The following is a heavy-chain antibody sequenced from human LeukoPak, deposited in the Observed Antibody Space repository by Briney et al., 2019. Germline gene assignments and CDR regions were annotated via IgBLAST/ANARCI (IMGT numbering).Heavy chain of an antibody. D-gene: IGHD1-26*01. CDR3: ARRSRMPLGIVGATGNFDY. CDR1: GGSFSAYY. V-gene: IGHV4-34*01. CDR2: INDSGSS. Sequence: SETLSLTCAAYGGSFSAYYWSWIRQPPGKGLEWIGEINDSGSSNYNPSLKSRVTISVDTSKNQFSLKLSSVTAADTAVYYCARRSRMPLGIVGATGNFDYWGQGTLVTVSS. J-gene: IGHJ4*02.